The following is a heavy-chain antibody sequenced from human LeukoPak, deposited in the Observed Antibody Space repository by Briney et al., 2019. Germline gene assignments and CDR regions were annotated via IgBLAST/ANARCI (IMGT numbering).Heavy chain of an antibody. V-gene: IGHV3-7*01. CDR3: TRALYNTGWYPDYFDS. Sequence: GGSLRLSCAASGFAFNNYWMSWVRQAPGKGLEWLANIKRDGTDKCYVGSVEGRFTISRDNAKNSLFLQMSSLRAEDTAIYYCTRALYNTGWYPDYFDSWGQGTLVTVSS. J-gene: IGHJ4*02. CDR1: GFAFNNYW. D-gene: IGHD6-19*01. CDR2: IKRDGTDK.